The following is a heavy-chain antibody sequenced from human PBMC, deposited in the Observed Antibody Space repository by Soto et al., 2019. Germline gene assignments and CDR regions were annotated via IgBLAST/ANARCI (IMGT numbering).Heavy chain of an antibody. CDR3: ARESRGQLLSYYYYYGMDV. Sequence: QVQLQESGPGLVKPSQTLSLTCTVSGGSISSGDYYWSWIRQPPGKGLEWIGYIYYSGSTYYNPSLKSRVTISVDTSKNQFSLKLRSVTAADTAVYYCARESRGQLLSYYYYYGMDVWGQGTTVTVSS. J-gene: IGHJ6*02. CDR1: GGSISSGDYY. V-gene: IGHV4-30-4*01. D-gene: IGHD2-2*01. CDR2: IYYSGST.